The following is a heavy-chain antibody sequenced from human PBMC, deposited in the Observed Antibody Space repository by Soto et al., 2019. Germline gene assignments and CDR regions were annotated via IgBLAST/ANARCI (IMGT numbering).Heavy chain of an antibody. Sequence: SGGSLRLSCAASGFTFSSYVMHWVRQAPGKGLEWVALISYDGSNKYYADSVKGRFTISRDNSKNTLYLQMNSLRAEDTAVYYCASPTYDTSGYYTPYYYYYGMAVWGQGTTVTVSS. CDR1: GFTFSSYV. CDR2: ISYDGSNK. CDR3: ASPTYDTSGYYTPYYYYYGMAV. J-gene: IGHJ6*02. V-gene: IGHV3-30-3*01. D-gene: IGHD3-22*01.